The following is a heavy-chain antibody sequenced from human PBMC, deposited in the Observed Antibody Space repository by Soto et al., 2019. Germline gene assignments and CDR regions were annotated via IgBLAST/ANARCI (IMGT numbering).Heavy chain of an antibody. Sequence: PGGSLRLSCAASGFTFSMYWMHWVRQVPGKGPEWASRINDDGSSTNYADSVKGRFTISRDNAKNTLYLQMNDLRAEDTAVYYCTRGPRSTSTGTGAFWGQGTLVTVSS. CDR1: GFTFSMYW. CDR2: INDDGSST. V-gene: IGHV3-74*01. J-gene: IGHJ4*02. D-gene: IGHD1-1*01. CDR3: TRGPRSTSTGTGAF.